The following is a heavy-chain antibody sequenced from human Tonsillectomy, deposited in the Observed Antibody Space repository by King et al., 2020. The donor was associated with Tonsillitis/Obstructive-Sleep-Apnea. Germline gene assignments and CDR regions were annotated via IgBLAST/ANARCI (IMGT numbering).Heavy chain of an antibody. D-gene: IGHD3-10*01. J-gene: IGHJ4*02. CDR2: ISTYSGNT. CDR3: ARNDYASGSSYNSPFDH. V-gene: IGHV1-18*01. Sequence: QLVQSGAEVKKPGASVKVSCKASGYTFTSYGVSWVRQAPGRGLEWMGWISTYSGNTTYAQKLQDRLTMTTDTSTNTAYMELRSLRSDDTAVYYCARNDYASGSSYNSPFDHWGQGTLVTVSS. CDR1: GYTFTSYG.